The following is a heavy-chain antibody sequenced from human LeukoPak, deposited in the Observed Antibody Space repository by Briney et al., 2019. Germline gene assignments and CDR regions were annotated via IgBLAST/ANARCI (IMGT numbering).Heavy chain of an antibody. CDR2: ITSSGSTI. Sequence: PGGSPRLSCAASGFTFSSHEMNWVRQAPGKGLAWVSYITSSGSTIYYADSVKGRFTISRDNAKNSLYLQMNSLRAEDTAVYYCAREVVGATSEFDFWGQGTLVTVSS. D-gene: IGHD1-26*01. J-gene: IGHJ4*02. CDR1: GFTFSSHE. CDR3: AREVVGATSEFDF. V-gene: IGHV3-48*03.